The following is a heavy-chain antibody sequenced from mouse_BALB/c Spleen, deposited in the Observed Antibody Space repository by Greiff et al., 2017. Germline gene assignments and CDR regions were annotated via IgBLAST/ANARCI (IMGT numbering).Heavy chain of an antibody. D-gene: IGHD2-2*01. CDR3: ARHRGYGDY. CDR1: GFTFSSYG. V-gene: IGHV5-6*02. CDR2: ISSGGSYT. J-gene: IGHJ2*01. Sequence: EVKLVESGGDLVKPGGSLKLSCAASGFTFSSYGMSWVRQTPDKRLEWVATISSGGSYTYYPDSVKGRFTISRDNAKNTLYLQMSSLKSEDTAMYYCARHRGYGDYWGQGTTLTVSS.